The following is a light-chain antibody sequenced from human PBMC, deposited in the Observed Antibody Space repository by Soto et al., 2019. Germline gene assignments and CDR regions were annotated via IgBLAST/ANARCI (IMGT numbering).Light chain of an antibody. V-gene: IGKV3-11*01. Sequence: EIVLTQSPATLSLSPGERATLSCRASQSVNNYLAWYQQKPGQAPRLLIYDASNRATGIPARFSGSGSGTDFTLTISSLEPEDLAVYYCQQRSNWPPRYTFGQGTKLEIK. CDR2: DAS. CDR1: QSVNNY. J-gene: IGKJ2*01. CDR3: QQRSNWPPRYT.